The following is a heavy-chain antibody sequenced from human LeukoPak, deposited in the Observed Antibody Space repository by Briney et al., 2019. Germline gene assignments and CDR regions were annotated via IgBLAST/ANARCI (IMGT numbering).Heavy chain of an antibody. Sequence: GGSLRLSCAASGFTFSSYAMHWVRQAPGKGLEWVAVISYDGSNKYYADSVKGRFTISRDNSKNTLYLQMNSLRAEDTAVYYCARGPFIAAAGTLDYWGQGTLVTVPS. CDR3: ARGPFIAAAGTLDY. D-gene: IGHD6-13*01. CDR1: GFTFSSYA. J-gene: IGHJ4*02. CDR2: ISYDGSNK. V-gene: IGHV3-30-3*01.